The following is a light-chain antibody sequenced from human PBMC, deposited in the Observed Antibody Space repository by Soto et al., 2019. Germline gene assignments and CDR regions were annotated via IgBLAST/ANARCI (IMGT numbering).Light chain of an antibody. V-gene: IGKV1-9*01. Sequence: IQLTQSPSSLSASVGDRVTITCRASQGISSDLAWYQQQPGKAPKLLVSGASTLQSGVPSRFSGSGSGTDFTLTISSLQPEDFATYYCQQVDSYPRTFGQGTKVEVK. CDR1: QGISSD. CDR3: QQVDSYPRT. CDR2: GAS. J-gene: IGKJ1*01.